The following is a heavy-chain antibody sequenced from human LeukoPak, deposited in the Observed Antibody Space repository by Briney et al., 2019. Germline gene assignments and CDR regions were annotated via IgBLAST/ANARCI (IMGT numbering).Heavy chain of an antibody. CDR3: ARDLRDYYDSSGRNSHFDY. J-gene: IGHJ4*02. CDR2: VDRNGDST. V-gene: IGHV3-20*04. Sequence: GGSLRLSCAASGFTFDDYGMSWVRQAPGKGLEWVSGVDRNGDSTGYADSVEGRFTISRDNAKNSLYLQMNSLRAEDTAVYYCARDLRDYYDSSGRNSHFDYWGQGTLVTVSS. CDR1: GFTFDDYG. D-gene: IGHD3-22*01.